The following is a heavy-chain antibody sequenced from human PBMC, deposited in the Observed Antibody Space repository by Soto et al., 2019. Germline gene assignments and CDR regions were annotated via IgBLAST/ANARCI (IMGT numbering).Heavy chain of an antibody. V-gene: IGHV3-33*01. J-gene: IGHJ3*02. Sequence: QVQLVESGGGVVQPGRSLRLSCAASGFTFSSYGMHWVRQAPGKGLEWVAVIWYDGSNKYYADSVKGRFTISRDNSKNTLYLQMNSLRAEDTAVYYCARDPSIASSGPPDIWGQGTMVTVSS. D-gene: IGHD3-22*01. CDR3: ARDPSIASSGPPDI. CDR1: GFTFSSYG. CDR2: IWYDGSNK.